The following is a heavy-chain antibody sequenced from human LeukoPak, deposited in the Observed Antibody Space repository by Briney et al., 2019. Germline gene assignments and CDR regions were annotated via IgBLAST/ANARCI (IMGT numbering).Heavy chain of an antibody. J-gene: IGHJ4*02. V-gene: IGHV4-4*07. CDR2: ISTSGST. Sequence: SETLSLTCTVSGGSVSRYYWSWIRQPAGKGLEWIGRISTSGSTNYNPSLQSRVTISVDTSKNQFSLKVSSVTAADTAVYYCARSAAGTADFDYWGQGTLVTVSS. D-gene: IGHD1-1*01. CDR3: ARSAAGTADFDY. CDR1: GGSVSRYY.